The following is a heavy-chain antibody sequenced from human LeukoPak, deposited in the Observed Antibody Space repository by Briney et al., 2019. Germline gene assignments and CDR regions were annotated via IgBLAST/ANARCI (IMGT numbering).Heavy chain of an antibody. Sequence: PGGFLRLSCAASGFTVSSNYMSWVRQAPGKGLEWVSVIYSGGSTYYADSVKGRFTISRDNSKNTLYLQMNSLRAEDTAVYYCARAFREYSSSIRFDYWGQGTLVTVSS. V-gene: IGHV3-66*02. CDR3: ARAFREYSSSIRFDY. J-gene: IGHJ4*02. D-gene: IGHD6-13*01. CDR2: IYSGGST. CDR1: GFTVSSNY.